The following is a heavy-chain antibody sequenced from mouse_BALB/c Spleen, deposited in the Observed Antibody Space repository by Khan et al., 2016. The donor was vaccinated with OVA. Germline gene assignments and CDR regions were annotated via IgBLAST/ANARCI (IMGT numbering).Heavy chain of an antibody. J-gene: IGHJ2*01. CDR3: AGRGLRGDFDY. CDR1: GYTFINYW. V-gene: IGHV1-7*01. CDR2: INPYTGYT. Sequence: QVQLKESGAELAKPAASVNLSCKASGYTFINYWILWVKQRPARDLEWIGYINPYTGYTEYNQNFKDQATLTADKSSSTSYLQLSRLTSEDSAVFDWAGRGLRGDFDYWGQGTTLTVSS. D-gene: IGHD1-1*01.